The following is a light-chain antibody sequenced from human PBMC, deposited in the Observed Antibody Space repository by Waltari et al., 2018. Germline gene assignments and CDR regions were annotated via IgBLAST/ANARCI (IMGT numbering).Light chain of an antibody. J-gene: IGLJ2*01. Sequence: SYVLTQPPSVSVAPGQTARITCEGNKIERNTVHWYHQQPGQAPVLVVYDDTDRPSGSPERFSGSNSGDTATLTISRVEAGDEADYYCHVWDASRDHVVFGGGTKLTVL. CDR2: DDT. CDR3: HVWDASRDHVV. V-gene: IGLV3-21*02. CDR1: KIERNT.